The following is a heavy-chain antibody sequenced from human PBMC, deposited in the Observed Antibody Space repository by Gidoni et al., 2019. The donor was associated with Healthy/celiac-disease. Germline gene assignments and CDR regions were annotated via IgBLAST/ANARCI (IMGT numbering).Heavy chain of an antibody. D-gene: IGHD5-12*01. CDR1: GGYFSGYY. J-gene: IGHJ3*02. V-gene: IGHV4-34*01. CDR3: ARGVDVDI. Sequence: QVQLQQWGAGLFKPSAPLSLTCAVYGGYFSGYYWSWIRQPPGKGLEWIGEINHSGSTNYNQSIKSRVTISVDTSKNKLSLKLSAVNAADTAVYDCARGVDVDIWGQGTMVTVSS. CDR2: INHSGST.